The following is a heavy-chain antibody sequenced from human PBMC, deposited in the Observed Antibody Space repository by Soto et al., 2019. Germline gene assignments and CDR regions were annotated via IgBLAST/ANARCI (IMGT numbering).Heavy chain of an antibody. Sequence: VQLVESGGGLVKPGGSLRLSCAGSGFTFSDYYMSWIRQAPEKGLEWVSYISSRGSTIYYADSVKGRFTISRDNAKNSLYLQMNTLRAEDTALYYCARAFRGYSNAWDVWGKGTTVTVSS. D-gene: IGHD5-18*01. J-gene: IGHJ6*04. CDR3: ARAFRGYSNAWDV. CDR1: GFTFSDYY. CDR2: ISSRGSTI. V-gene: IGHV3-11*01.